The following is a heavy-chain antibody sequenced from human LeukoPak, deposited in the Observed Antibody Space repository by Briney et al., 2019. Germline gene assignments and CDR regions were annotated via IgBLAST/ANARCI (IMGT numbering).Heavy chain of an antibody. J-gene: IGHJ4*02. D-gene: IGHD2-2*01. CDR2: ISSSSSYI. V-gene: IGHV3-21*01. CDR3: ARDSSSTSDDY. CDR1: GFSFSSNG. Sequence: PGGTLRLSCAASGFSFSSNGMSWVRQAPGKGLEWVSSISSSSSYIYYADSVKGRFTISRDNAKNSLYLQMNSLRAEDTAVYYCARDSSSTSDDYWGQGTLVTVSS.